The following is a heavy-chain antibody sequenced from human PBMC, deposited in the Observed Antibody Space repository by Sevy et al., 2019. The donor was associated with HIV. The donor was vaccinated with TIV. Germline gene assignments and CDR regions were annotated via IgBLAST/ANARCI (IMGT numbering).Heavy chain of an antibody. Sequence: SETLSLTCTVSGASISSSGYYWGWIRQPPGKGLEWIASIRYTGSTYYNPSLRSRVTISADEAKNQFSLRLNSVTAADTAVYYCAGQTLTYSSGWSYYDHWGQGTVVTVSS. CDR2: IRYTGST. V-gene: IGHV4-39*01. CDR3: AGQTLTYSSGWSYYDH. J-gene: IGHJ4*02. CDR1: GASISSSGYY. D-gene: IGHD6-19*01.